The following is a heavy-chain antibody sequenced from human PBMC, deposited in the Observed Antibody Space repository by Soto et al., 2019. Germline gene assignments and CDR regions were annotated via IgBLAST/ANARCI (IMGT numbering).Heavy chain of an antibody. J-gene: IGHJ6*02. CDR3: ARDRYYGSGTYYNFYSGMDV. Sequence: QVQLQESGPGLVKPSQTLSLTCTVSGGSINSGDYYWTWVRQPPGKGLEWIGNIFHSGSTYYTPSLQIRVTISLDTSKNHFSLKLSSVTPADTAVYYCARDRYYGSGTYYNFYSGMDVWGQWTTVTVSS. CDR1: GGSINSGDYY. V-gene: IGHV4-30-4*01. D-gene: IGHD3-10*01. CDR2: IFHSGST.